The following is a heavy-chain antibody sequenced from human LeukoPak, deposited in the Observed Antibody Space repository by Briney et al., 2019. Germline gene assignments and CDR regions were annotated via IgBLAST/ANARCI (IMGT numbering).Heavy chain of an antibody. CDR1: GGSISSGGYY. D-gene: IGHD2-2*02. CDR3: ARWRPAAILTNAFDI. CDR2: IYYSGST. Sequence: SETLSLTCTVSGGSISSGGYYWSWIRQHPGKGLEWIGYIYYSGSTYYNPSLKSRVAISVGTSKNQFSLKLSSVTAADTAVYYCARWRPAAILTNAFDIWGQGTMVTVSS. J-gene: IGHJ3*02. V-gene: IGHV4-31*03.